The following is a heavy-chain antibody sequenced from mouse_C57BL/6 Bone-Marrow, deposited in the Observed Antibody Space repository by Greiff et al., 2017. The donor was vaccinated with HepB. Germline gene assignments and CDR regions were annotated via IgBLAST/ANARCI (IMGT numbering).Heavy chain of an antibody. CDR1: GFSFNTYA. V-gene: IGHV10-1*01. CDR2: IRSKSNNYAT. J-gene: IGHJ4*01. CDR3: VRYGSSYWDAMDY. Sequence: EVQRVESGGGLVQPKGSLKLSCAASGFSFNTYAMNWVRQAPGKGLEWVARIRSKSNNYATYYADSVKDRFTISRDDSESMLYLQMNNLKTEDTAMYYCVRYGSSYWDAMDYWGQGTSVTVSS. D-gene: IGHD1-1*01.